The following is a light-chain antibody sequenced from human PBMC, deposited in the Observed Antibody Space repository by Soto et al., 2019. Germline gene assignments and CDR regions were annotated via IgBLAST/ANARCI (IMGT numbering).Light chain of an antibody. J-gene: IGKJ3*01. CDR2: GAS. CDR1: QSVSRN. V-gene: IGKV3-15*01. Sequence: IVMTQSPATLSVSPGERATLSCRASQSVSRNLAWYQQKPGQAPRLLIYGASTRATGIPARFSGSGSGTEFTLTISSLQSEDFAVYYCQQYNNWPPYTFGPGTKVDIK. CDR3: QQYNNWPPYT.